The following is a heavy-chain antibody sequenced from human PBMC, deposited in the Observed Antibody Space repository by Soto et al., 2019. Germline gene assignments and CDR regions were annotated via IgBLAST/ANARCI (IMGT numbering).Heavy chain of an antibody. CDR2: ISSSGGTT. CDR1: GFTFSNYA. V-gene: IGHV3-23*01. J-gene: IGHJ6*02. CDR3: AKRSGNILSYAMDV. Sequence: GGSLRLSCAASGFTFSNYAMSWVRQAPGKGLEWVSVISSSGGTTYYADSVKGRFTISRDNSKKRLYLHMNSLRAEDTAVYCCAKRSGNILSYAMDVWGQGTTVTVSS.